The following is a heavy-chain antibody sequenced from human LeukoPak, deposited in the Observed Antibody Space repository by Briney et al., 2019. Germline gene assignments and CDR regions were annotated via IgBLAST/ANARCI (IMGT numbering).Heavy chain of an antibody. V-gene: IGHV3-23*01. CDR1: GFGFNDAA. CDR3: VKDIRVSY. J-gene: IGHJ4*02. CDR2: ISSSGADT. D-gene: IGHD3-10*01. Sequence: GGSLRLSCAASGFGFNDAAMTWVRQAPGKGLEWVSLISSSGADTYYADSVKGRFTISRDNSKNTLFLQMNSLRAEDTAMYYCVKDIRVSYWGQGALVTVSS.